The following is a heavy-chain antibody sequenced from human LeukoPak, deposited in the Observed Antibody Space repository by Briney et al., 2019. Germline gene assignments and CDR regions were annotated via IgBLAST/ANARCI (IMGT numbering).Heavy chain of an antibody. J-gene: IGHJ6*03. CDR1: GFTFSSYS. D-gene: IGHD5-18*01. Sequence: GGSLRLSCAASGFTFSSYSMNWVRQAPGKGLEWVSSISSSSSYIYYADSVKGRFTISRDNAKNSLYLRMNSLRAEDTAVYYCVPIVDTAANYYYYYMDVWGKGTTVTVSS. CDR3: VPIVDTAANYYYYYMDV. V-gene: IGHV3-21*01. CDR2: ISSSSSYI.